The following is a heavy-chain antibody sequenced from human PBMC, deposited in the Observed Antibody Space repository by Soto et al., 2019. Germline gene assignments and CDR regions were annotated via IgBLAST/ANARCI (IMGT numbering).Heavy chain of an antibody. D-gene: IGHD1-20*01. CDR2: MNPKSGNT. V-gene: IGHV1-8*01. CDR1: GYTFTSYN. CDR3: AREPPYHNSGRLTGMHS. J-gene: IGHJ4*02. Sequence: QVQLVHSGAEVKKPGASGKVSCMASGYTFTSYNINWVRQASGQGLEWMGWMNPKSGNTVYAQKFQGRITMTRNISIRTAYMELRSLRSEDTAMYNRAREPPYHNSGRLTGMHSWGQGSLVTVPS.